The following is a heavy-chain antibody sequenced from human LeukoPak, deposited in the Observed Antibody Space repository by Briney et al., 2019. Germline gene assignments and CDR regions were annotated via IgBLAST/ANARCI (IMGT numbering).Heavy chain of an antibody. J-gene: IGHJ6*02. CDR2: IYSGGST. CDR1: GFTVSSNY. CDR3: ARESYGGNSEGDYCYYYGMDV. Sequence: GGSLRLSCAASGFTVSSNYMSWVRLAPGKGLEWVSVIYSGGSTYYADSVKGRFTISRHNSKNTLYLQMNSLRAEDTAVYYCARESYGGNSEGDYCYYYGMDVRGQGTTVTVSS. V-gene: IGHV3-53*04. D-gene: IGHD4-23*01.